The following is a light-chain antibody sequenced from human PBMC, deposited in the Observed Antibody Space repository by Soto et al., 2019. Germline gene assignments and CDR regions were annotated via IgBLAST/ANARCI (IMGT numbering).Light chain of an antibody. V-gene: IGLV2-8*01. CDR2: EVS. CDR3: SSNAGSNNLV. J-gene: IGLJ2*01. CDR1: SSDVGDYNY. Sequence: QSALTQPPSASGTPGQSVTIPCTGTSSDVGDYNYVSWYQQHPGKAPKLMIYEVSRRPSGVPDRFSGSKSGNTASLTVSALQAEDEADYYCSSNAGSNNLVFGGGTKLTVL.